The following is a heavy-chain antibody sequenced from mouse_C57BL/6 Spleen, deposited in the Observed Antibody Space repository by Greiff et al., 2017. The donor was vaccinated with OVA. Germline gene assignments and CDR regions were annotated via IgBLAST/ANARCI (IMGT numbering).Heavy chain of an antibody. CDR1: GYTFTSYW. D-gene: IGHD1-1*01. CDR2: IDPSDSYT. Sequence: VQLQQSGAELVMPGASVKLSCKASGYTFTSYWMHWVKQRPGQGLEWIGEIDPSDSYTNYNQKFKGKSTLTVDKSSSTAYMQLSSLTSEDSAVYYCARYTTGHFDYWGQGTTLTVSS. V-gene: IGHV1-69*01. CDR3: ARYTTGHFDY. J-gene: IGHJ2*01.